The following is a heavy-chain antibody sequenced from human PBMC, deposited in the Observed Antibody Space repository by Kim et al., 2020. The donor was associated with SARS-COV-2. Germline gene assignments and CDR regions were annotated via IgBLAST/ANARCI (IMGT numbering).Heavy chain of an antibody. CDR1: GFTFSGSA. Sequence: GGSLRLSCAASGFTFSGSAMHWVRQASGKGLEWVGRIRSKANSYATAYAASVKGRFTISRDDSKNTAYLQMNSLKTEDTAVYYCALALWFGESDFDYWGQGTLVTVSS. D-gene: IGHD3-10*01. CDR3: ALALWFGESDFDY. CDR2: IRSKANSYAT. V-gene: IGHV3-73*01. J-gene: IGHJ4*02.